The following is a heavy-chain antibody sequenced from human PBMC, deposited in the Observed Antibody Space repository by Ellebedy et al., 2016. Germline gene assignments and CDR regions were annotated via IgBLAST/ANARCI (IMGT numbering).Heavy chain of an antibody. V-gene: IGHV3-30*18. Sequence: GESLKISXAASGFTFSSYGMHWVRQAPGKGLEWVAVISYDGSNKYYADSVKGRFTISRDNSKNSLYLQMNSLRTEDTALYYCAKESGGGPFDYWGQGTLVTVSS. J-gene: IGHJ4*02. CDR2: ISYDGSNK. D-gene: IGHD3-16*01. CDR3: AKESGGGPFDY. CDR1: GFTFSSYG.